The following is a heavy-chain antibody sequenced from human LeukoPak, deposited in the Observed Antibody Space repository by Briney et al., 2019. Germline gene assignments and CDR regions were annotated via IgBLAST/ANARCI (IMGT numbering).Heavy chain of an antibody. CDR3: ARATPTTGLDY. J-gene: IGHJ4*02. Sequence: PSQTLSLTCAVSGGSISSGGYSWSWIRQPPGKGLEWIGYIYHSGSTYYNPSLKSRVTISVDRSKNQFSLKLSSVTAADTAVYYCARATPTTGLDYWGQGTLVTVS. CDR2: IYHSGST. V-gene: IGHV4-30-2*01. D-gene: IGHD4-11*01. CDR1: GGSISSGGYS.